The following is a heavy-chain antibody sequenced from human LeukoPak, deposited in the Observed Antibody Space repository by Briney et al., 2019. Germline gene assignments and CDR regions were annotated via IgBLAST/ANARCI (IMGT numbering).Heavy chain of an antibody. CDR3: ARLAGNYYGSGRSLAHYYMDV. V-gene: IGHV4-38-2*02. Sequence: SETLSPTCTVSGYAIRSGYYWGWIRQPPGKGLEWIGSIYQSGSTNYNPSLKSRVTISVDTSKNQFSLKLSSVTAADTAVYYCARLAGNYYGSGRSLAHYYMDVWGKGTTVTVSS. J-gene: IGHJ6*03. D-gene: IGHD3-10*01. CDR2: IYQSGST. CDR1: GYAIRSGYY.